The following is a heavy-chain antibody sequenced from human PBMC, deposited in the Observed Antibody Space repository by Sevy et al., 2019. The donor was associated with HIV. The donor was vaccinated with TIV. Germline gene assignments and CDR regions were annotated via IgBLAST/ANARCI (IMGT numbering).Heavy chain of an antibody. Sequence: VESLKISCKGSGYSFTSYWIGWVRQMPGKGLEWMGIIYPGDSDTRYSPSFQGQVTISADKSISTAYLQWSSLKASDTAMYYCARQPNYYDSSGYYFDAFDIWGQGTMVTVSS. V-gene: IGHV5-51*01. CDR2: IYPGDSDT. J-gene: IGHJ3*02. D-gene: IGHD3-22*01. CDR1: GYSFTSYW. CDR3: ARQPNYYDSSGYYFDAFDI.